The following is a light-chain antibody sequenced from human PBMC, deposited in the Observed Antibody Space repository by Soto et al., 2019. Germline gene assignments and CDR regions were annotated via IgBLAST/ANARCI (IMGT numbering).Light chain of an antibody. V-gene: IGLV2-14*01. CDR3: SSYKGSSTFV. J-gene: IGLJ1*01. CDR1: SSDVGGYDY. CDR2: DVN. Sequence: QSVLTQPASVSGSPGQSITISCTGTSSDVGGYDYVSWYQQLPGKAPKLLIYDVNNRPSGVSHRFSGSMSGNTASLTISGLQAEDEADYYCSSYKGSSTFVFGTGTKVTVL.